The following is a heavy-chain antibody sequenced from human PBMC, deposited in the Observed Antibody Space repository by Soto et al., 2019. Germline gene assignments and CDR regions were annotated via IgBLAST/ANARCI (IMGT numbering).Heavy chain of an antibody. CDR2: IWYDGSNK. V-gene: IGHV3-33*01. CDR3: ARDRKQLAPEY. D-gene: IGHD6-6*01. J-gene: IGHJ4*02. Sequence: QVQLVESGGGVVQPGRSLRLSCAASGFTFSSYGMHWVRQAPGKGLEWVAVIWYDGSNKYYADSVTGRFTISRDNSKNALYLQMNSLRAEGAAVYYCARDRKQLAPEYWGQGTLVTVSS. CDR1: GFTFSSYG.